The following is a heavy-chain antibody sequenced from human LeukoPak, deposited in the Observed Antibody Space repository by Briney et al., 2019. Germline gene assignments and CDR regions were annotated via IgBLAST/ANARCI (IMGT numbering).Heavy chain of an antibody. V-gene: IGHV3-30*02. CDR3: AKKGSGWDY. Sequence: PGGSLRLSCAASGFTFSSYGMHWVRQAPGKGLEWVAFIQYDGSADSVKGRFTISRDNSKNTLYLQMNSLRAEDTAVYYCAKKGSGWDYWGQGTLVTVSP. CDR2: IQYDGS. CDR1: GFTFSSYG. D-gene: IGHD6-19*01. J-gene: IGHJ4*02.